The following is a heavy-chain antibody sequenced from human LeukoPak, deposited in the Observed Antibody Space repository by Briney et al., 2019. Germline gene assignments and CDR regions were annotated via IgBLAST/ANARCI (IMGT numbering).Heavy chain of an antibody. Sequence: GGSLRLSCAASGFTFSSYSMNWVRQAPGKGLEWVSYISSSSSTIYYADSVKGRFTISRDNAKNSLYLQMHSLRAEDTAVYYCARAGYYYGMDVWGQGTTVTVSS. V-gene: IGHV3-48*04. CDR3: ARAGYYYGMDV. CDR2: ISSSSSTI. CDR1: GFTFSSYS. J-gene: IGHJ6*02.